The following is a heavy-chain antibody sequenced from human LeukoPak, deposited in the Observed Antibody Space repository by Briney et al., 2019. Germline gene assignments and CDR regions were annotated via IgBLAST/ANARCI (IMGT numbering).Heavy chain of an antibody. J-gene: IGHJ6*02. CDR2: ITGSGGST. Sequence: GGSLRLSCAASGFTFSSYAINWVRQAPGKGLEWVSVITGSGGSTYYADSVKGRFTISRDNSKNTLYLQMSSLRAEDTAVYYCAKDFHQTGEWGMDVWGQGTTVTVSS. D-gene: IGHD7-27*01. CDR1: GFTFSSYA. V-gene: IGHV3-23*01. CDR3: AKDFHQTGEWGMDV.